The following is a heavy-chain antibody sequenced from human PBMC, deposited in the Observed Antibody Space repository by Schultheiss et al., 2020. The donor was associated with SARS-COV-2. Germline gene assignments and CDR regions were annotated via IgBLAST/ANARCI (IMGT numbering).Heavy chain of an antibody. Sequence: GGSLRLSCAASGFTFSSYEMNWVRQAPGKGLEWVSYISSSGNTIYYADSVKGRFTISRDNAKNSLYLQMNSLRAEDTAVYYCAREGRSSGWYGAFDYWGQGTLVTVSS. CDR2: ISSSGNTI. V-gene: IGHV3-48*03. D-gene: IGHD6-19*01. J-gene: IGHJ4*02. CDR1: GFTFSSYE. CDR3: AREGRSSGWYGAFDY.